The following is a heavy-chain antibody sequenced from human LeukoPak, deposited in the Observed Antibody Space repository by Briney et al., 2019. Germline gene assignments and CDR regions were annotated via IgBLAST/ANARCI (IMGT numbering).Heavy chain of an antibody. CDR2: ISGSGGST. CDR3: AKAFHCSSTSCHEQYYFDY. Sequence: QTGGSLRLSCAASGFTFSSYAMSWVRQAPGKGLGGGSAISGSGGSTYYADSVKGRFTISRDNSKNTLYLQMNSLRAEDTAVYYCAKAFHCSSTSCHEQYYFDYWGQGTLVTVSS. D-gene: IGHD2-2*01. CDR1: GFTFSSYA. J-gene: IGHJ4*02. V-gene: IGHV3-23*01.